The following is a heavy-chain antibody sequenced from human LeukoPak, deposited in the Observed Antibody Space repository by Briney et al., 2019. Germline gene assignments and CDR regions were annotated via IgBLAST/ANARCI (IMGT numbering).Heavy chain of an antibody. V-gene: IGHV3-21*01. J-gene: IGHJ4*02. CDR1: GFSFSSYT. Sequence: PGGSLRLSCAASGFSFSSYTMNWVRQAPGKGLEWVSSTSSSSSYKYYADSVKGRFTISRDNSKNTVFLQMNSLRVEDTAVYYCARELSQIVWGGLDYGGQGTLVSVSS. D-gene: IGHD2-21*01. CDR3: ARELSQIVWGGLDY. CDR2: TSSSSSYK.